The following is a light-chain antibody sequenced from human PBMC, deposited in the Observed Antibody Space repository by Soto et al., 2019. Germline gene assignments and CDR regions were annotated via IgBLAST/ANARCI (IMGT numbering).Light chain of an antibody. CDR2: DVN. CDR3: SSYTRSYTYV. CDR1: SRDVGYYNY. V-gene: IGLV2-14*03. Sequence: QSVLTPPASLTGAPGQAITISRPGTSRDVGYYNYVSWYRQHPGKAPKLMIHDVNNRPSGVSNRFSGSKSGNTASLTISGLQAEDECDYYCSSYTRSYTYVFGTGTKVTVL. J-gene: IGLJ1*01.